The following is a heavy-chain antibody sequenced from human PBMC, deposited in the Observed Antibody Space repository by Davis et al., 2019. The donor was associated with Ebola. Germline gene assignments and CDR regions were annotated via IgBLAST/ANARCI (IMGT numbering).Heavy chain of an antibody. CDR3: AKNYLDYDFWSGYAPFYYYYGMDV. D-gene: IGHD3-3*01. CDR1: GFTVSSNY. J-gene: IGHJ6*02. CDR2: IYSGGST. V-gene: IGHV3-66*01. Sequence: GESLKISCAASGFTVSSNYMSWVRQAPGKGLEWVSVIYSGGSTYYADSVKGRFTISRDNSKNTLYLQMNSLRAEDTAVYYCAKNYLDYDFWSGYAPFYYYYGMDVWGQGTTVTVSS.